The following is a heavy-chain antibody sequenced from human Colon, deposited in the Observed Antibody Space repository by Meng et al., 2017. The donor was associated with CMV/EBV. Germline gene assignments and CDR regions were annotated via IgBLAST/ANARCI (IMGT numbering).Heavy chain of an antibody. CDR3: ARYSGSSPPRY. Sequence: GESLKISCKASGYTFSTYWIGWVRQMPGKGLEWMGFIYPGDSDTTYSPSFQGQVTISADKSISTAYLQWSSLKASDTAMYYCARYSGSSPPRYWGQGTLVTVSS. J-gene: IGHJ4*02. V-gene: IGHV5-51*01. D-gene: IGHD6-13*01. CDR2: IYPGDSDT. CDR1: GYTFSTYW.